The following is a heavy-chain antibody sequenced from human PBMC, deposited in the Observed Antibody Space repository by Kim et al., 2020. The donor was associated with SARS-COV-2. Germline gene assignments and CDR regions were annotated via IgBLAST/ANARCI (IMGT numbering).Heavy chain of an antibody. CDR2: ISSSGSTI. V-gene: IGHV3-48*03. CDR3: ARAGGSGWKYYYYYYGMDV. CDR1: GFTFSSYE. Sequence: GGSLRLSCAASGFTFSSYEMNWVRQAPGKGLEWVSYISSSGSTIYYADSVKGRFTISRDNAKNSLYLQMNSLRAEDTAVYYCARAGGSGWKYYYYYYGMDVWGQGTTVTVSS. D-gene: IGHD6-19*01. J-gene: IGHJ6*02.